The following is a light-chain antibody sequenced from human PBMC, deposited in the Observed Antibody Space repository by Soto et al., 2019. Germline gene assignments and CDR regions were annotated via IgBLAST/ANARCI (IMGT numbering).Light chain of an antibody. V-gene: IGLV2-14*01. CDR1: SSDVGGYNY. CDR2: DVS. CDR3: SSYTSSSRYV. Sequence: QSVLTQPASVSGSPGQSITISCTGTSSDVGGYNYVSWYQQHPGKAPKLMICDVSNRPSGVSNRFSGSKSGNTASLTISGLQAEDEADYYCSSYTSSSRYVFGTGTKVTVL. J-gene: IGLJ1*01.